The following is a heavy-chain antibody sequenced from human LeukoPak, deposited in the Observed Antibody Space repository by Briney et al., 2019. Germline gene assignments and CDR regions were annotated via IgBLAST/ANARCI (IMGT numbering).Heavy chain of an antibody. D-gene: IGHD3-9*01. CDR1: GYTFTSYA. CDR2: INTNTGNP. J-gene: IGHJ4*02. Sequence: ASVKVSCKASGYTFTSYAMNWVRQASGQGLEWMGWINTNTGNPTYARGFTGRFVFSLDTSVSTAYLQISSLKAEDTAVYYCAISPVYYDILTGYYKASPLDYWGQGTLVTVSS. V-gene: IGHV7-4-1*02. CDR3: AISPVYYDILTGYYKASPLDY.